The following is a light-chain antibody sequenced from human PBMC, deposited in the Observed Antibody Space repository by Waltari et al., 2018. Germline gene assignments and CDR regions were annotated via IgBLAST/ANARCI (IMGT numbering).Light chain of an antibody. CDR2: AAS. CDR3: LQHNSYPFT. J-gene: IGKJ3*01. V-gene: IGKV1-17*01. Sequence: DIQMNQSPSSLSASVGETVTITCRASQGISSYLNWFQQKPGKAPKLLIYAASSLESGVPSRFSGSGSGTEFTLTISSLQPEDFAAYYCLQHNSYPFTFGPGTKLDIK. CDR1: QGISSY.